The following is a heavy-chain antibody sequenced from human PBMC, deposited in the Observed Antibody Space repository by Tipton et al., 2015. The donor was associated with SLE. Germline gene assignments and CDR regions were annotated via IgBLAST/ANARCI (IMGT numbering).Heavy chain of an antibody. D-gene: IGHD6-19*01. CDR1: GGSISNYY. Sequence: TLSLTCTVSGGSISNYYWSWFRQPAGKGLEWIGRIYTSGSTNYNPPLKSRVTMSVDTSKNQFSLKLSSVTAADTAVYYCARDHPVAGPFDYWGQGTLVTVSS. CDR2: IYTSGST. J-gene: IGHJ4*02. CDR3: ARDHPVAGPFDY. V-gene: IGHV4-4*07.